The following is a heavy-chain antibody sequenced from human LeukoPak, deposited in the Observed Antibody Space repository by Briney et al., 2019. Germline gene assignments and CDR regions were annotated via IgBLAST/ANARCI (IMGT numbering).Heavy chain of an antibody. CDR1: GGSFSGYY. J-gene: IGHJ4*02. CDR2: INHSGST. Sequence: SETLSLTCTVYGGSFSGYYWSWIRQPPGKGLEWIGEINHSGSTNYNPSLKSRVTISVDTSKNQFSLKLSSVTAADTAVYYCARDRARDYYGSGSFWQVTGFDYWGQGTLVTVPS. V-gene: IGHV4-34*01. CDR3: ARDRARDYYGSGSFWQVTGFDY. D-gene: IGHD3-10*01.